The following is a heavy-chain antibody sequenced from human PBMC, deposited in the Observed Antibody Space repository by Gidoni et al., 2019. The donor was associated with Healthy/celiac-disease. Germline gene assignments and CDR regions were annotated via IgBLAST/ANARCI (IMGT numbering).Heavy chain of an antibody. CDR2: IGSYKANT. D-gene: IGHD2-15*01. CDR3: ASARPGWWFDP. Sequence: VQLVQSGADVTTPVASVTVSCKASGYTFPSYGISWLRQAPGQGLEWMGWIGSYKANTNYAQKLQGIVTMTTDKSTSTANMELRSLRSDDTAGDDGASARPGWWFDPWGQGTLVTVSS. V-gene: IGHV1-18*01. CDR1: GYTFPSYG. J-gene: IGHJ5*02.